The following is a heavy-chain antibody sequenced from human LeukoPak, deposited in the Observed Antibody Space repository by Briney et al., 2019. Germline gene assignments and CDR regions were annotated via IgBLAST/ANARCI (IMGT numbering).Heavy chain of an antibody. J-gene: IGHJ1*01. Sequence: PGGSLRLSCAASGFTFSDYYMSWIRQAPGKGLEWVSYISSSGGAIYYADSVQGRFTISRDNSKNTLYLQMNSLRPEDTAVYYCAKALSQQLVRYSQAWGQGTLLTVSS. D-gene: IGHD6-13*01. V-gene: IGHV3-11*01. CDR2: ISSSGGAI. CDR1: GFTFSDYY. CDR3: AKALSQQLVRYSQA.